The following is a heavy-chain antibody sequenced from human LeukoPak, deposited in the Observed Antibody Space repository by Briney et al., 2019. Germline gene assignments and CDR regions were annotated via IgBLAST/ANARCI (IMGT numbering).Heavy chain of an antibody. CDR2: MYHSGST. D-gene: IGHD6-19*01. V-gene: IGHV4-59*08. J-gene: IGHJ4*02. Sequence: SSETLSLTCTASGGSISSDYWSWIRQPPGKGLEWIGCMYHSGSTSYSPSLKSRVTISVDTPKNQFSLKLSSMTAADTAVYYCARSSGWYWAFDYWGQGTLVTVSS. CDR3: ARSSGWYWAFDY. CDR1: GGSISSDY.